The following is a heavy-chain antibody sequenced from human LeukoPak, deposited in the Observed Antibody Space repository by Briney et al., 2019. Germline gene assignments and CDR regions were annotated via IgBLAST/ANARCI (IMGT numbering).Heavy chain of an antibody. J-gene: IGHJ5*02. CDR1: GGTFSSYA. D-gene: IGHD5-18*01. CDR3: ARTLRYSYGCRVCDP. V-gene: IGHV1-69*06. CDR2: IIPIFGTA. Sequence: SVNVSCKASGGTFSSYAISWVRQAPGQGLEWMGGIIPIFGTANYAQKFQGRVTITADKSTSTAYMELSSLRSEDTAVYYCARTLRYSYGCRVCDPWGQGTLVTVSS.